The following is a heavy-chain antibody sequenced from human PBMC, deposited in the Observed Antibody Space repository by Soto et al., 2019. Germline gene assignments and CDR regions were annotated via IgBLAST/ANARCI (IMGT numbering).Heavy chain of an antibody. CDR2: ISSNGGST. CDR3: VKTGYSSSWFFDY. CDR1: GFTFSSYA. V-gene: IGHV3-64D*08. D-gene: IGHD6-13*01. Sequence: GGSLRLSCSASGFTFSSYAMHWVRQAPGKGLEYVSAISSNGGSTYYADSVKGRFTISRDNSKNTLYLQMSSLRAEDTAVYYCVKTGYSSSWFFDYWGQGTLVTVSS. J-gene: IGHJ4*02.